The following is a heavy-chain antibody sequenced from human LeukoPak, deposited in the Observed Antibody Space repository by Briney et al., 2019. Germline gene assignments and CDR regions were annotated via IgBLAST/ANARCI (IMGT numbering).Heavy chain of an antibody. Sequence: GRSLRLSCAASGFTFSSYGMHWVRQAPGKGLEWVAVISYDGSNKYYADSVKGRFTISRDNSKNTLYLQMDSLRAEDTAVYYCAKVGGYSGSYYRYYFDYWGQGTLVTVSS. J-gene: IGHJ4*02. CDR3: AKVGGYSGSYYRYYFDY. V-gene: IGHV3-30*18. D-gene: IGHD1-26*01. CDR1: GFTFSSYG. CDR2: ISYDGSNK.